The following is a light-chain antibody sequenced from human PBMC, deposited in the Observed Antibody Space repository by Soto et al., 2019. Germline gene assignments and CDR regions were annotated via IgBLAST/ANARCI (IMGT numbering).Light chain of an antibody. V-gene: IGKV3-11*01. Sequence: EIVLTQSPATLSLSPGERATLSCRASQSVSNYLAWYQQKPGQAPRRLIYDASNRVTGIPARFSGSGSGTAFTLTISSREPEDFVVYYCQQRSNWPPWTFGQGTKVEIK. CDR3: QQRSNWPPWT. J-gene: IGKJ1*01. CDR2: DAS. CDR1: QSVSNY.